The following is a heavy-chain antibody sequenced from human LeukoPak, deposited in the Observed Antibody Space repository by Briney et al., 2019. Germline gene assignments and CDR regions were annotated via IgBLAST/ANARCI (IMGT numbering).Heavy chain of an antibody. V-gene: IGHV4-39*01. Sequence: SETLSLTCTISGGSISSSSYYWGWIRQPPGKGLEWIGSIYYSGSTYYNPSLKSRVTISVDTSKNQFSLKLSSVTAADTAVYYCVVNAHSGWYTLRNNWFDPWGQGTLVTVSS. CDR1: GGSISSSSYY. CDR3: VVNAHSGWYTLRNNWFDP. D-gene: IGHD6-19*01. J-gene: IGHJ5*02. CDR2: IYYSGST.